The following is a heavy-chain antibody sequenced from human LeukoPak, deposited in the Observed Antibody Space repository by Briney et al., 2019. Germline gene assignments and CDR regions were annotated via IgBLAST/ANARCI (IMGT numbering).Heavy chain of an antibody. CDR2: ISAYNGNT. V-gene: IGHV1-18*01. D-gene: IGHD2-15*01. CDR3: ARDQGYCSGGSCYDHRDDAFDI. Sequence: GASVKVSCKASGYTFTSYGISWVRQAPGQGLEWMGWISAYNGNTNYAQKLQGRVTMTTDTSTSTAYMELRSLRSDDTAVYYCARDQGYCSGGSCYDHRDDAFDIWGQGTMVTVSS. CDR1: GYTFTSYG. J-gene: IGHJ3*02.